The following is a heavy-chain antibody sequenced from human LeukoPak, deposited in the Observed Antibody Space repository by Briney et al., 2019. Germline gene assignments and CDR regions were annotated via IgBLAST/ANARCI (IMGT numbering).Heavy chain of an antibody. Sequence: PSETLSLTCTVSGYSISTGYYWDWIRQPPGKGLEWIGSIYHDGRIDYNPSLKSRVTISRDTSNDQFSLKLSSVTAADTAMYYCARDTSPGITGTYWGQGTLVTVSS. D-gene: IGHD1-20*01. CDR1: GYSISTGYY. CDR2: IYHDGRI. CDR3: ARDTSPGITGTY. V-gene: IGHV4-38-2*02. J-gene: IGHJ4*02.